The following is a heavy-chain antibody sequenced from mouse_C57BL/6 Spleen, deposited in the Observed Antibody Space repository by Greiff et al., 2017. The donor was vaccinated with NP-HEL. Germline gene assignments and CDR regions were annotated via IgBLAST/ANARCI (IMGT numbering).Heavy chain of an antibody. J-gene: IGHJ1*03. CDR2: ISSGSSTI. CDR3: AREGYYYGSGYFDV. Sequence: EVHLVESGGGLVKPGGSLKLSCAASGFTFSDYGMHWVRPAPEKGLEWVAYISSGSSTIYYADTVKGRFTISRDNAKNTLFLQMTSLRSEDTAMYYCAREGYYYGSGYFDVWGTGTTVTVSS. V-gene: IGHV5-17*01. D-gene: IGHD1-1*01. CDR1: GFTFSDYG.